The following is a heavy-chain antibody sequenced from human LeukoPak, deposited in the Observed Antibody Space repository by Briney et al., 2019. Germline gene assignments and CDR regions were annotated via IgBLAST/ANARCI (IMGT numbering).Heavy chain of an antibody. CDR2: ISYDGSNK. J-gene: IGHJ4*02. CDR1: GFTFSSYG. CDR3: AKDITKLAVAGTVFDY. D-gene: IGHD6-19*01. Sequence: GRSLRVSCAASGFTFSSYGMHWVRQAPGKGLEWVAVISYDGSNKYYADSVKGRFTISRDNSKNTLYLQMNSLRAEDTAVYYCAKDITKLAVAGTVFDYWGQGTLVTVSS. V-gene: IGHV3-30*18.